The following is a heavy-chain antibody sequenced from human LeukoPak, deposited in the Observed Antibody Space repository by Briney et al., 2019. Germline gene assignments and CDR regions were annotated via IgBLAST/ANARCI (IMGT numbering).Heavy chain of an antibody. D-gene: IGHD4-23*01. V-gene: IGHV3-23*01. CDR3: AKVVPPVARSYYYYGMDV. CDR1: GFTFSSYA. Sequence: GGSLRLSCAASGFTFSSYAMSWVRQAPGKGLEWVSAISGSGGSTYYADSVKGRFTISRDNSKNTLYLQMNSLRAEDMAVYYCAKVVPPVARSYYYYGMDVWGQGTTVTVSS. J-gene: IGHJ6*02. CDR2: ISGSGGST.